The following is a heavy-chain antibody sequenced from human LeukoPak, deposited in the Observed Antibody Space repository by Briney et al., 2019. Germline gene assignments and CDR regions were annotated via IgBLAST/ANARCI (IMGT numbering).Heavy chain of an antibody. V-gene: IGHV4-34*01. D-gene: IGHD2-2*01. CDR1: GGSFSGYY. CDR3: ARGRDCSSTSCRSLGAFDI. CDR2: INHSGST. Sequence: SETLSLTCAVYGGSFSGYYWSWIRQPPGKGLEWIGEINHSGSTNYNPSLKSRVTISVDTSKNQFSLKLSSVTAADTAVYYCARGRDCSSTSCRSLGAFDIWGQGTTVTVSS. J-gene: IGHJ3*02.